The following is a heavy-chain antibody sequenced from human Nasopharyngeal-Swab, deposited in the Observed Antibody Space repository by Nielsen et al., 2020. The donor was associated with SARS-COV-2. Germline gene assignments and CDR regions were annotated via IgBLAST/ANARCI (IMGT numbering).Heavy chain of an antibody. J-gene: IGHJ6*02. D-gene: IGHD1-26*01. V-gene: IGHV4-4*02. CDR3: ARRIVGASGSIDV. Sequence: SETLSLTCAVSGGSISSSYWWTWVRQPPGKGREWIGEIYHGGSTNYNPSLKSRVTISVDKSKNQFSLKLSSVTAADTAVYYCARRIVGASGSIDVWGQGTTVTVSS. CDR2: IYHGGST. CDR1: GGSISSSYW.